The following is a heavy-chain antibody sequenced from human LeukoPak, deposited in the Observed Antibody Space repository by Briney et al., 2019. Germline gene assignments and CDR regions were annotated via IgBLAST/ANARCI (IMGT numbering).Heavy chain of an antibody. J-gene: IGHJ4*02. V-gene: IGHV1-69*05. CDR1: GGTFSSYA. CDR3: ARDHGSGWYPRLDY. Sequence: GASVKVSCKASGGTFSSYAISWVRQAPGQGLEWMGGIIPIFGTANYAQKFQGRVTITTDESTSTAYMELSSLRSEDTAVYYCARDHGSGWYPRLDYWGQGTLVTVSS. D-gene: IGHD6-19*01. CDR2: IIPIFGTA.